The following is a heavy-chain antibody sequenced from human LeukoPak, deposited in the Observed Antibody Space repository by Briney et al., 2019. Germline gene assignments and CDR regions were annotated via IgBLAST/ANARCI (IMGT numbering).Heavy chain of an antibody. Sequence: PSETLSLTCTVSGGSISSYYWSWIRQPPGEGLEWIGYIYYSGSTNYNPSLKSRVTISVDTSKNQFSLKLSSVTAADTAVYYCASTPRNIVGATGAFDYWGQGTLVTVSS. D-gene: IGHD1-26*01. CDR3: ASTPRNIVGATGAFDY. CDR2: IYYSGST. J-gene: IGHJ4*02. V-gene: IGHV4-59*08. CDR1: GGSISSYY.